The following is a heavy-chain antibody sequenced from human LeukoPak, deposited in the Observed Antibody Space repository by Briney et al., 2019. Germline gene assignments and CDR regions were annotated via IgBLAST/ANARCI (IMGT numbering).Heavy chain of an antibody. CDR2: IGVGSGTI. CDR3: ASLWMPEGY. V-gene: IGHV3-48*01. CDR1: GFTFSYYA. D-gene: IGHD5-12*01. Sequence: PGGSLRLSCAASGFTFSYYAMNWVRQAPGKGLEWVSYIGVGSGTIYYADSVKGRFTISRDDAKNSVYLQMNSLRAEDTAVYYCASLWMPEGYWGQGTLVTVSS. J-gene: IGHJ4*02.